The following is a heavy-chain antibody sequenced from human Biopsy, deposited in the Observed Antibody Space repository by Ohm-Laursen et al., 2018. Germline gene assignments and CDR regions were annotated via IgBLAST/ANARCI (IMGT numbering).Heavy chain of an antibody. CDR3: AKRGLSSGPLAY. Sequence: GASVKVSCKASGYAFDTDCITWVRQAPGQGLEWMGWVSGYNGNTNYAQKLQGRVTMTIDTSTSTVYMELRSLRSDDPAVYFCAKRGLSSGPLAYWGQGTLVTVSS. CDR1: GYAFDTDC. V-gene: IGHV1-18*01. CDR2: VSGYNGNT. J-gene: IGHJ4*02. D-gene: IGHD6-19*01.